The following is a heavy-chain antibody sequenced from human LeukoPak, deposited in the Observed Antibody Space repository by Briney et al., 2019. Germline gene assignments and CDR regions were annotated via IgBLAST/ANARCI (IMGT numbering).Heavy chain of an antibody. D-gene: IGHD3-10*01. J-gene: IGHJ4*03. CDR3: TRDRASGL. Sequence: GGSLRLSCAGSGVTFSGYNMNWARQAPGKGLEWVSYISTGGSPIYYADSVKGRFTISRDNAKNSLYLEMNSLRDEDTAVYYCTRDRASGLWGQGTLVTVSS. V-gene: IGHV3-48*02. CDR2: ISTGGSPI. CDR1: GVTFSGYN.